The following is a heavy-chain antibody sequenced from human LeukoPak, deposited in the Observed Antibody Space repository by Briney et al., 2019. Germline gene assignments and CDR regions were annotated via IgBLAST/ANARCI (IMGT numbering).Heavy chain of an antibody. CDR3: AKGRHIVTLDY. D-gene: IGHD2-21*01. J-gene: IGHJ4*02. CDR2: ISGGGDVT. Sequence: GGSLRLSCAASGFTFDDYGMSWVRQAPGKGLEWVSTISGGGDVTYYADSVKGLFTISRDNSKNTLYLQMNSLRAEDTAVYYCAKGRHIVTLDYWGQGTLVTVSS. V-gene: IGHV3-23*01. CDR1: GFTFDDYG.